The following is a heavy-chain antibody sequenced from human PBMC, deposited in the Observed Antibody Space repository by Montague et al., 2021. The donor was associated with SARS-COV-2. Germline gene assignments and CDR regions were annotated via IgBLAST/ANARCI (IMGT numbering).Heavy chain of an antibody. CDR3: ARKMDSPFDV. Sequence: VSPGASLSSDSLSWHWIRQSPSRGLEWLASTYYRSKWYNDSAPSVSGRATVKPDTSRNQFSLHLDSVTPEDTALYFCARKMDSPFDVWGKGTMVIVSS. CDR2: TYYRSKWYN. CDR1: GASLSSDSLS. J-gene: IGHJ3*01. D-gene: IGHD2-2*03. V-gene: IGHV6-1*01.